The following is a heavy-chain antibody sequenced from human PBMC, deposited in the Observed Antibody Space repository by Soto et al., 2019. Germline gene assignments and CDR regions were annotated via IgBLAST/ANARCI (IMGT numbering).Heavy chain of an antibody. D-gene: IGHD3-3*01. J-gene: IGHJ6*02. Sequence: SGPTLVNPTQTLTLTCTFSGFSLSTSGMCVSWIRQPPGKALEWLALIDWDDDKYYSTSLKTRLTISKDTSKNQVVLAMTNMDTVETAAYYCARMLRYYDLWRGYCQSYYYYCCMDVWGQGTTVTVSS. CDR1: GFSLSTSGMC. V-gene: IGHV2-70*01. CDR2: IDWDDDK. CDR3: ARMLRYYDLWRGYCQSYYYYCCMDV.